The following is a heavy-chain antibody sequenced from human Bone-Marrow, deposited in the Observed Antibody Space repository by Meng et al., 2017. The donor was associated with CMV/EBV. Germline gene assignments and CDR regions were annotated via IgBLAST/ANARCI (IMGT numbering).Heavy chain of an antibody. J-gene: IGHJ4*02. Sequence: GESLKISCAASGFTFSSYAMSWVRQAPEKGLEWVSAISGSGGSTYYADSVKGRFTISRDNSKNTLYLQMNSLRAEDTAVYYCAKLIDSSSNDYWGQGTLVTVSS. CDR3: AKLIDSSSNDY. CDR2: ISGSGGST. D-gene: IGHD6-13*01. V-gene: IGHV3-23*01. CDR1: GFTFSSYA.